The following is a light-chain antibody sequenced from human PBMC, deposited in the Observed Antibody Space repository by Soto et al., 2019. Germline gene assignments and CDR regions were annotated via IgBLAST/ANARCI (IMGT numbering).Light chain of an antibody. Sequence: EILLTQSPGTLSLSPGERATLSCRASPSVSSTYLAWYQQKPGQAPRLLIFGASRRATGIPDKFSGSGSGTDFTLTISRLEPEDFAVYYCQQYGTSPWTFGQGTKVEVK. CDR2: GAS. J-gene: IGKJ1*01. CDR1: PSVSSTY. V-gene: IGKV3-20*01. CDR3: QQYGTSPWT.